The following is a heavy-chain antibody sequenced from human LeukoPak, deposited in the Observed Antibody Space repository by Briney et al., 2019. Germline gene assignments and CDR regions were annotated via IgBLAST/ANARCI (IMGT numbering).Heavy chain of an antibody. CDR1: GGSFSGYY. CDR3: ARDGYSYGPTLYYYYYGMDV. D-gene: IGHD5-18*01. CDR2: INHGGST. V-gene: IGHV4-34*01. Sequence: PSETPSLTCAVYGGSFSGYYWSWIRQPPGKGLEWIGEINHGGSTNYNPSLKSRVTISVDTSKNQFSLKLSSVTAADTAVYYCARDGYSYGPTLYYYYYGMDVWGQGTTVTVSS. J-gene: IGHJ6*02.